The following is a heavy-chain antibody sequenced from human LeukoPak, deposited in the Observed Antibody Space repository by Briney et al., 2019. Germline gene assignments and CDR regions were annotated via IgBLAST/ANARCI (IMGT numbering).Heavy chain of an antibody. Sequence: ASVKVSCKASGYTFTGYYMHWVRQAPGRGLEWMGWINPNSGGTNYAQKFQGRVTMTRDTSISTASMELSRLRSDDTAVYYCARVGRIKQYSSSWYVWFDPWGQGTLVTVSS. CDR3: ARVGRIKQYSSSWYVWFDP. CDR2: INPNSGGT. D-gene: IGHD6-13*01. CDR1: GYTFTGYY. J-gene: IGHJ5*02. V-gene: IGHV1-2*02.